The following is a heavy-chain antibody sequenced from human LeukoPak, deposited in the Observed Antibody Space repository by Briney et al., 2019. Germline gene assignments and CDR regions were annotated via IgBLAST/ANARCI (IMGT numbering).Heavy chain of an antibody. Sequence: SQTLSLTCTVSGGSISSGGYYWSWIRQPPGKGLEWIGEINHSGSTNYNPSLKSRVTISVDTSKNQFSLKLSSVTAADTAVYYCARRTRGRAAGAVEPRVRAFDIWGQGTMVTVSS. CDR2: INHSGST. CDR1: GGSISSGGYY. J-gene: IGHJ3*02. D-gene: IGHD6-13*01. CDR3: ARRTRGRAAGAVEPRVRAFDI. V-gene: IGHV4-30-2*01.